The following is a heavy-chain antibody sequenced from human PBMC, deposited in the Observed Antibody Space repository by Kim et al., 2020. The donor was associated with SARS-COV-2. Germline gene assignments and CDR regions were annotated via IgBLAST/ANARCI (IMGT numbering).Heavy chain of an antibody. J-gene: IGHJ4*02. Sequence: GGSTYYACSADGRSTISRDNSKSTRYRQMSSLRAEDTAVYYCVWELAFDYWGQGALVTVSS. CDR3: VWELAFDY. CDR2: GGST. V-gene: IGHV3-64D*06. D-gene: IGHD1-26*01.